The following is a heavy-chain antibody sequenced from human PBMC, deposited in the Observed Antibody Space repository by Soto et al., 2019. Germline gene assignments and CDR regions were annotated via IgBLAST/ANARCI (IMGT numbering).Heavy chain of an antibody. V-gene: IGHV3-23*01. D-gene: IGHD4-17*01. J-gene: IGHJ4*02. CDR2: ISVSGGST. CDR1: GFTFSSYA. Sequence: PGGSLRLSCAASGFTFSSYAISWVRQAPGKGLEWVSAISVSGGSTYYADSVKGRFTISRDNSKNTLYLQMNSLRAEDTAVYYCAKDPTVTTPFDYWGQGTLVTVSS. CDR3: AKDPTVTTPFDY.